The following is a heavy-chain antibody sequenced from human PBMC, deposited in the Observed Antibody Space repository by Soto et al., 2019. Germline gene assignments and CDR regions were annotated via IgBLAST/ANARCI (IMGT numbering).Heavy chain of an antibody. Sequence: GGSLRLSCAASGFTFSSYAMNWVRQAPGKGLEWVSGITGGGGSRYYAETVKGRFTISRDNSKSTLYLQMNSLRDEDTAVYYCAREGGSLNWFDPWGQGTLVTVSS. CDR2: ITGGGGSR. J-gene: IGHJ5*02. V-gene: IGHV3-23*01. CDR1: GFTFSSYA. D-gene: IGHD1-26*01. CDR3: AREGGSLNWFDP.